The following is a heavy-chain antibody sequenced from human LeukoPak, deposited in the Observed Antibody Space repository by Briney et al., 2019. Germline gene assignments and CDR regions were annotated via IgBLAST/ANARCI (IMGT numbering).Heavy chain of an antibody. V-gene: IGHV3-15*07. CDR3: TTADSSGRFLIDY. CDR2: IKSKTGGGTA. D-gene: IGHD3-22*01. CDR1: GFAFTNAW. Sequence: GGSLRLSCAASGFAFTNAWMNWVRQAPGKGLEWVGRIKSKTGGGTADYAAPVKGRFTISRDDSKNTLYLQMNSLKTEDTAVYYCTTADSSGRFLIDYWGQGTLVTVSS. J-gene: IGHJ4*02.